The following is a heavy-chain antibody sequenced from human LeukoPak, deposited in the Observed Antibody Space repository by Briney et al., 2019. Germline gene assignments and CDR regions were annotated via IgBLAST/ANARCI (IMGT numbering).Heavy chain of an antibody. CDR1: GFTFSSYE. D-gene: IGHD6-6*01. CDR3: ANPSYP. V-gene: IGHV3-48*03. J-gene: IGHJ4*02. Sequence: GGSLRLSCAASGFTFSSYEMNWVRQAPGKGLEWVSYISSSGSTIYYADSVKGRFTISRDTSKNTLYLQMNSLRVEDTAVYYCANPSYPWGQGTLVTVSS. CDR2: ISSSGSTI.